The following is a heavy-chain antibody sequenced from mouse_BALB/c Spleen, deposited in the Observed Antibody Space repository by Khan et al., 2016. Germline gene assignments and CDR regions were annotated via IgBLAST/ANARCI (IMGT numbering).Heavy chain of an antibody. CDR1: GFNFSSFG. D-gene: IGHD2-5*01. J-gene: IGHJ4*01. Sequence: EVELVESGGGLVQPGGSRKLSCAASGFNFSSFGMHWVRQAPEKGLEWVAYISSGSNTIYYADTVKGRFTISRDNPKKTLFLQMTSLRSEDTAMSYCARRIVTRDYYGMDYWGQGTSVTVSS. CDR3: ARRIVTRDYYGMDY. CDR2: ISSGSNTI. V-gene: IGHV5-17*02.